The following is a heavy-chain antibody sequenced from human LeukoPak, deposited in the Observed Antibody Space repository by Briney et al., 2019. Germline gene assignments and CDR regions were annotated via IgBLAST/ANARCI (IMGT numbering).Heavy chain of an antibody. CDR1: GYSFTGYY. D-gene: IGHD3-3*01. CDR3: ARDRSQTYYDFWSGYHDAFDI. Sequence: ASVKVSCKASGYSFTGYYMHWVRQAPGQGLEWMGWINPNSGGTNYAQKFQGRVTMTRDTSITTAYMELSRLRSDDTAVYYCARDRSQTYYDFWSGYHDAFDIWGQGTMVTVSS. V-gene: IGHV1-2*02. CDR2: INPNSGGT. J-gene: IGHJ3*02.